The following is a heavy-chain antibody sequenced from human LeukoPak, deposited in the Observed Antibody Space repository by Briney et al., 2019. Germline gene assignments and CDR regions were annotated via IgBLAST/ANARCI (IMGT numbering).Heavy chain of an antibody. V-gene: IGHV3-30*18. CDR3: AKDLEYSSSWYLDYYYYGMDV. Sequence: PGGSLRLSCAASGYIFRRYWVSWVRQAPGKGLEWVAVISYDGSNKYYADSVKGRFTISRDNSKNTLYLQMNSLRAEDTAVYYCAKDLEYSSSWYLDYYYYGMDVWGQGTTVTVSS. D-gene: IGHD6-13*01. J-gene: IGHJ6*02. CDR2: ISYDGSNK. CDR1: GYIFRRYW.